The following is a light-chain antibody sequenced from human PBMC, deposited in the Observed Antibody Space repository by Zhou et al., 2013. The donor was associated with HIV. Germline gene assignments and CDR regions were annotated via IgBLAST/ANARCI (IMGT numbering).Light chain of an antibody. J-gene: IGKJ4*01. CDR3: QQLKSYT. CDR1: QDITNF. CDR2: AAS. Sequence: IQLTQSPSLLSASVGDRVTITCRASQDITNFLAWYQQEPGKAPKLLIYAASTLQSGVPSRFSGSGSGTEFTLTISSLQPEDFATYSCQQLKSYTFGGGTKVEIK. V-gene: IGKV1-9*01.